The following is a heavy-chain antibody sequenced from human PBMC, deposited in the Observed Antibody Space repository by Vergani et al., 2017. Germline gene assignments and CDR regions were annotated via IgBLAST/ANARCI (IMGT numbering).Heavy chain of an antibody. CDR3: TRHVPCGDGACLHFDH. D-gene: IGHD2-21*01. CDR2: ISPIESKI. V-gene: IGHV5-51*01. Sequence: EVQLVESGGGLVQPGESLKISCKYSESSFISNEIAWVRQMSGKGLQWMGNISPIESKIAYSPSFQVQAIMLLDKSITIAYLQWRSLRASDTAIYYCTRHVPCGDGACLHFDHWGQGTQVTVSS. CDR1: ESSFISNE. J-gene: IGHJ4*02.